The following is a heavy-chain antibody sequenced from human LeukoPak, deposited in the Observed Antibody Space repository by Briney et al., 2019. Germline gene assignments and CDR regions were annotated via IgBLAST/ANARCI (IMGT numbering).Heavy chain of an antibody. V-gene: IGHV4-30-2*01. D-gene: IGHD5-18*01. CDR3: ARGGRYSYGLRY. CDR1: GGSISSGGYY. CDR2: INHSGST. J-gene: IGHJ4*02. Sequence: PSQTLSLTCTVSGGSISSGGYYWSWIRQPPGKGLEWIGEINHSGSTNYNPSLKSRVTISVDTSKNQFSLKLSSVTAADTAVYYCARGGRYSYGLRYWGQGTLVTVSS.